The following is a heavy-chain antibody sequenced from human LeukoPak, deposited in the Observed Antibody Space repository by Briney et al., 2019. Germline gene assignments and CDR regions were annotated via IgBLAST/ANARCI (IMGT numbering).Heavy chain of an antibody. V-gene: IGHV3-15*01. J-gene: IGHJ4*02. D-gene: IGHD2-15*01. CDR1: GFTFSDAW. CDR3: TADMPASSRAADY. CDR2: IKTKADGATT. Sequence: GGSLRLSCAASGFTFSDAWMSWVRQAPGMGLEWVGRIKTKADGATTDYAAPVKGRFTISRDGSKTTLYLQINSLKTEDTAVYYCTADMPASSRAADYWGRGTLVTVSS.